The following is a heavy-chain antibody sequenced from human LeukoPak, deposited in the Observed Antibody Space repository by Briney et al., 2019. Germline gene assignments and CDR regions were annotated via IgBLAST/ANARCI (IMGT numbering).Heavy chain of an antibody. D-gene: IGHD2-15*01. CDR2: MNPLFGTQ. Sequence: ASVTVSCKACGGIFSSYSIRWVRQAAGQGLEAMGGMNPLFGTQDYAQTFQDRLTINADKYTSAAYMEVGSLRSDDRGGYYCASATLRCSGGSCYEMDVWGKGTTVTVSS. J-gene: IGHJ6*04. V-gene: IGHV1-69*06. CDR3: ASATLRCSGGSCYEMDV. CDR1: GGIFSSYS.